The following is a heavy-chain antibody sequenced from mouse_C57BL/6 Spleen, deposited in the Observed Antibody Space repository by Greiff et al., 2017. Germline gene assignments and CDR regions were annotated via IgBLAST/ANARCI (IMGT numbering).Heavy chain of an antibody. J-gene: IGHJ3*01. CDR3: ARERAYYSNFAWFAY. CDR1: GYAFSSSW. D-gene: IGHD2-5*01. V-gene: IGHV1-82*01. Sequence: QVQLKHSGPELVKPGASVKISCKASGYAFSSSWMNWVKQRPGKGLEWIGRIYPGDGDTNYNGKFKGKATLTADKSSSTAYMQLSSLTSEDSAVYFCARERAYYSNFAWFAYWGQGTLVTVSA. CDR2: IYPGDGDT.